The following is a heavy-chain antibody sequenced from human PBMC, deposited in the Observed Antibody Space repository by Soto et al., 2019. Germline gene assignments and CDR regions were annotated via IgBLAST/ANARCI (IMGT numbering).Heavy chain of an antibody. V-gene: IGHV1-69*02. CDR3: ASAGLSSTSCDVRESVY. CDR1: GGTFSSYT. Sequence: QVQLVQSGAEVKKPGSSVKVSCKASGGTFSSYTISWVQQPPGQGLEWMGRIIPILGIANYALKFQGRVKITADKDTSTAYIERTSLCSDDTAVYSCASAGLSSTSCDVRESVYWGHSTLVTVAS. CDR2: IIPILGIA. J-gene: IGHJ4*01. D-gene: IGHD2-2*01.